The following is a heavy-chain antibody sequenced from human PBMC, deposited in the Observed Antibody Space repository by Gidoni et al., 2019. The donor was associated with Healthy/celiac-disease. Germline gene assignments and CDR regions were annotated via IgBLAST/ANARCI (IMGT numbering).Heavy chain of an antibody. CDR3: ARDLGVATGDDY. CDR2: INPNSDGS. CDR1: GYTCTGYY. J-gene: IGHJ4*02. V-gene: IGHV1-2*02. D-gene: IGHD5-12*01. Sequence: QVQLVQSGAEVKKPGASVKVSCKVSGYTCTGYYMHWVRQAPGQGLEWMGWINPNSDGSNYAQQFQARVTMTRDTSISTAYMELGRLGSDDTAVYYCARDLGVATGDDYWGQGTLVTVSS.